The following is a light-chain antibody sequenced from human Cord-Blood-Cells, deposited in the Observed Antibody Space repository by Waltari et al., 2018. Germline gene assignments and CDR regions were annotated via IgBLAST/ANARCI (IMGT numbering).Light chain of an antibody. J-gene: IGLJ2*01. CDR3: QAWDSSNVV. CDR1: KLGVKY. CDR2: QDS. V-gene: IGLV3-1*01. Sequence: SYELTQPTSVSVSPGQAASIHSPGHKLGVKYAYWYQQKPGQSPVLVIYQDSKRPSGIPERFSGSNSGNTATLTISGTQAMDEADYYCQAWDSSNVVFGGGTKLTVL.